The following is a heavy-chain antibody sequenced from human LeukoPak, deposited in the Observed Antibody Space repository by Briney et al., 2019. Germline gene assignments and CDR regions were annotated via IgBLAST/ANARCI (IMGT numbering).Heavy chain of an antibody. CDR3: ASSFTMVRGVTFF. D-gene: IGHD3-10*01. Sequence: PGGSLRLSCAASGFTFSNYAMHWVRQAPGKGLEWVAVISYDGSNKYYADSVKGRFTISRDNSKNTLYLLMNSLRAEDTAVYYCASSFTMVRGVTFFGGPGTLVTVSS. CDR2: ISYDGSNK. CDR1: GFTFSNYA. V-gene: IGHV3-30-3*01. J-gene: IGHJ1*01.